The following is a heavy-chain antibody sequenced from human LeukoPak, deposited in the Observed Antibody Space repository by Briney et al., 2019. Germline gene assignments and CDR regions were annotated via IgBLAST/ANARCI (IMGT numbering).Heavy chain of an antibody. CDR1: GYTFTGYY. CDR3: ARDLEGSGWFNYFDY. V-gene: IGHV1-2*02. Sequence: GASVKVSCKASGYTFTGYYMHWVRQAPGQGLEWMGWINPNSGGTNYAQKFQGRVTMTRDTSTSTAYMELSRLRSDDTAVYYCARDLEGSGWFNYFDYWGQGTLVTVSS. J-gene: IGHJ4*02. CDR2: INPNSGGT. D-gene: IGHD6-19*01.